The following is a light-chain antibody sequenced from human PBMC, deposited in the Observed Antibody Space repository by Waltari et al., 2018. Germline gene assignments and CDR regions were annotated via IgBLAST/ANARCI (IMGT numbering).Light chain of an antibody. Sequence: EIVLTQSPGTLSLSPGGRATLSCRASQSVSNNYLAWYQQKPGQAPRLLIYGATSRATGIPDRFSGSGSGTDFSLTFSRLEPEDCAVYCCQQYGSSPRTFGQGTKGEIK. CDR3: QQYGSSPRT. J-gene: IGKJ1*01. CDR1: QSVSNNY. CDR2: GAT. V-gene: IGKV3-20*01.